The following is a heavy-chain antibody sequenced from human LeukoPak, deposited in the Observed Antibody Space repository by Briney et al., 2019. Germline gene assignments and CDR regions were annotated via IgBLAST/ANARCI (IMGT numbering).Heavy chain of an antibody. CDR3: AREGRREYYDSSGSFDY. CDR2: INAGNGNT. D-gene: IGHD3-22*01. J-gene: IGHJ4*02. Sequence: SVKVSCKASGYTFTSYAMHWVRQAPGQRLEWMGWINAGNGNTKYSQKFQGRVTITRDTSASTAYMELSSLRSEDTAVYYCAREGRREYYDSSGSFDYWGQGTLVTVSS. CDR1: GYTFTSYA. V-gene: IGHV1-3*01.